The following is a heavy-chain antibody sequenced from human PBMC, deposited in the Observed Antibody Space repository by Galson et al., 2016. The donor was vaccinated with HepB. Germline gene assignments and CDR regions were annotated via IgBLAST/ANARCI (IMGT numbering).Heavy chain of an antibody. J-gene: IGHJ4*02. Sequence: SLRLSCAASGFTFKSYPMTWVRQAPGKGLEWVAGISSNGESTHYAASVTGRFTISRDISRRVLYLQMNSLRAEDTAVYYCTKNVWGYFDFYYSDLWGQGTLVIVSS. CDR2: ISSNGEST. CDR1: GFTFKSYP. V-gene: IGHV3-23*01. CDR3: TKNVWGYFDFYYSDL. D-gene: IGHD3-9*01.